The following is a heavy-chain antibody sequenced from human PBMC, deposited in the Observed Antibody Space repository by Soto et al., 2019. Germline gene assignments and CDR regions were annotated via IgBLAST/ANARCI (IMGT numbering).Heavy chain of an antibody. V-gene: IGHV3-23*01. J-gene: IGHJ4*02. CDR2: ISGSGGST. CDR1: GFTITTYA. CDR3: AKNWDTTFSSSSH. D-gene: IGHD6-6*01. Sequence: EVQLLESGGGLVQPGGSLRLSCAASGFTITTYAMTWVRQAPGKGLEWVSAISGSGGSTYYADSVKGRFTISRDNSKNTLYLQMNSLRAEDTAVYYCAKNWDTTFSSSSHWGQGTLVTVSS.